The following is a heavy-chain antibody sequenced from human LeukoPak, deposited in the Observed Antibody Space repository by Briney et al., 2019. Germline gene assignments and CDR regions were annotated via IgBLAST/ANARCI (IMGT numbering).Heavy chain of an antibody. CDR2: INHSGST. V-gene: IGHV4-34*01. J-gene: IGHJ6*02. Sequence: SETLSLTCAVYGGSFSGYYWSWIRQPPGKGLEWIGEINHSGSTNYNPSLKSRVTISVDTSKNQFSLKLSSVTAADTAVYYCARHRLGYCSGGSCYSRGYYYYGIDVWGQGTTVTVSS. CDR1: GGSFSGYY. D-gene: IGHD2-15*01. CDR3: ARHRLGYCSGGSCYSRGYYYYGIDV.